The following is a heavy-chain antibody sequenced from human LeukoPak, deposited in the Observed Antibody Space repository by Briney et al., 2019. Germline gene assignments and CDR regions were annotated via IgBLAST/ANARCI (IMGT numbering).Heavy chain of an antibody. D-gene: IGHD3-16*01. CDR3: ARRTGGRFDY. J-gene: IGHJ4*02. Sequence: SETLSLTCTVSGYSLSSGYYWGWIRQPPGKGLEWIGSIYHSGSTYYNPSLKSRVTISVDTSKNQFSLKLSSVTAADTAVYYCARRTGGRFDYWGQGTLVTVSA. V-gene: IGHV4-38-2*02. CDR2: IYHSGST. CDR1: GYSLSSGYY.